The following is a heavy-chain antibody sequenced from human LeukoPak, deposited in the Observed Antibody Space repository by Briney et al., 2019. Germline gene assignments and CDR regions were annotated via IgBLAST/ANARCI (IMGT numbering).Heavy chain of an antibody. Sequence: ASAKVSCKASGYAFTNYVMHWVRQSPGQGLEWMGIINPSGGSTTYAQKFQGRVTMTRDTSTNTIYMELSSPTSEDTAVYYCARLGAYLRSFDYWGQVTLVTVSS. CDR3: ARLGAYLRSFDY. D-gene: IGHD3-10*01. V-gene: IGHV1-46*01. CDR2: INPSGGST. J-gene: IGHJ4*02. CDR1: GYAFTNYV.